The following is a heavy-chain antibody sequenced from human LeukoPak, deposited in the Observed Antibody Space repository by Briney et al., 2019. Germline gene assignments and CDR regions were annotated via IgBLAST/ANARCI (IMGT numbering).Heavy chain of an antibody. D-gene: IGHD3-22*01. CDR3: ASWYYYDSSGYYLDY. J-gene: IGHJ4*02. V-gene: IGHV3-23*01. Sequence: GGSLRLSCAASGFTFSSYAMSWVRQAPGKGLEWVSAISGSGGSTYYADSVKGRFTISRDNSKNTLYLQMNSLRAEDTAVYYCASWYYYDSSGYYLDYWGQGTLVTVSS. CDR1: GFTFSSYA. CDR2: ISGSGGST.